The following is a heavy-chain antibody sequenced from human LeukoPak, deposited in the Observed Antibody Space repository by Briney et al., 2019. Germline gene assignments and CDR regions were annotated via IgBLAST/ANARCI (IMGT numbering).Heavy chain of an antibody. CDR2: ISRSGRST. V-gene: IGHV3-23*01. J-gene: IGHJ3*02. CDR1: GFAFANYD. D-gene: IGHD6-19*01. Sequence: PGGSLRLSCAASGFAFANYDMSWVRQAPGKGLEWVSGISRSGRSTYYADSVKGRFTISRDNSKNTLYLQMNSLRAEDTAVYYCATESGYSSGWDAFDMWGQGTMVTVSS. CDR3: ATESGYSSGWDAFDM.